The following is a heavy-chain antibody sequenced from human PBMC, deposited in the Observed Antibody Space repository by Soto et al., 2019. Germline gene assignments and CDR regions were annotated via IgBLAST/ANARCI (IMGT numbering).Heavy chain of an antibody. V-gene: IGHV4-59*08. Sequence: SETLSLTCTVSGGSISSYYWSWIRQPPGKGLEWIGYIYYSGSTNYNPSLKSRVTISVETSKNQFSLKLSSVTAADTAVYYCARRSFARGWNWFDPWGQGTLVTVSS. CDR3: ARRSFARGWNWFDP. D-gene: IGHD3-16*02. CDR1: GGSISSYY. CDR2: IYYSGST. J-gene: IGHJ5*02.